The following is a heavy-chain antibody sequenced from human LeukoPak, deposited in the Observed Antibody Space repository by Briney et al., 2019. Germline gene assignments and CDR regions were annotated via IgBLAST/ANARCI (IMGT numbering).Heavy chain of an antibody. J-gene: IGHJ4*02. CDR1: GCTFSSYA. D-gene: IGHD3-10*01. CDR3: ARDAGYYYGLGSYFDY. Sequence: SVKVSCKASGCTFSSYAISWVRQAPGQGLEWMGGIIPIFGTANYAQKFQGRVTITADKSTSTAYMELSSLRSEDTAVYYCARDAGYYYGLGSYFDYWGQGTLVTVSS. CDR2: IIPIFGTA. V-gene: IGHV1-69*06.